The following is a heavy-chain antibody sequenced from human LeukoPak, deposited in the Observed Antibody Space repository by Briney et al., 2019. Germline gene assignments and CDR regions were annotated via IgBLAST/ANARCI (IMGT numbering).Heavy chain of an antibody. J-gene: IGHJ4*02. CDR1: GFTFSSYG. CDR3: AKDPAVVVPAATSCFDY. CDR2: IRYDGSNK. Sequence: GGSLRLSCAASGFTFSSYGMHWVRQAPGKGLEWVAFIRYDGSNKYYADSVKGRFTISGDNSKNTLYLQMNSLRAEDTAVYYCAKDPAVVVPAATSCFDYWGQGTLVTVSS. D-gene: IGHD2-2*01. V-gene: IGHV3-30*02.